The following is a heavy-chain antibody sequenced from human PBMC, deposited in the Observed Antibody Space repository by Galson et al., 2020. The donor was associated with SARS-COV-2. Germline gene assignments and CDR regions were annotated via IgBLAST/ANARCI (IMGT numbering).Heavy chain of an antibody. CDR2: ISHSAST. Sequence: SETLSLTFAVYGGSFSDYSCTWVRQPPGKGLEWIGEISHSASTNYSPSPKSRVFMSVDTSKNQFSLKLRSVTAADTAVYYCARGGSRPIMAFDYYYFYMDVGGKGTTVTVSS. D-gene: IGHD3-10*01. CDR3: ARGGSRPIMAFDYYYFYMDV. CDR1: GGSFSDYS. V-gene: IGHV4-34*01. J-gene: IGHJ6*03.